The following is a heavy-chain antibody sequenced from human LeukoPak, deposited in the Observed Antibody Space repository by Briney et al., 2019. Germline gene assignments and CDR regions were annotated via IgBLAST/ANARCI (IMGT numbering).Heavy chain of an antibody. V-gene: IGHV1/OR15-3*02. CDR3: ARGPDYGPYYMDV. Sequence: ASVKVSCKASGYTFTDYFMNWMRQAPGQRLEWMGWINAGNGNTKYSQKLQGRVTITRDTSASTAYMQLSSLRSEDTAVYYCARGPDYGPYYMDVWGKGTTVTVSS. D-gene: IGHD4/OR15-4a*01. CDR1: GYTFTDYF. CDR2: INAGNGNT. J-gene: IGHJ6*03.